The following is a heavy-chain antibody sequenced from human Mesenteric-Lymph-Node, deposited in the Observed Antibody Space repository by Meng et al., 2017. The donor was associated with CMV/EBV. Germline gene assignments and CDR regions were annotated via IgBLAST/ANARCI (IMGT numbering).Heavy chain of an antibody. V-gene: IGHV5-51*01. CDR1: GYSFTNYW. Sequence: GESLKISCKGSGYSFTNYWIGWVRQMPGKGLEWMGIIYPGDSDTIYSPSFQGQVTISADKSISTAYLQWSTLKASDTAMYYCARHPGLALAGTHSDYWGQGTLVTVSS. CDR3: ARHPGLALAGTHSDY. CDR2: IYPGDSDT. J-gene: IGHJ4*02. D-gene: IGHD6-13*01.